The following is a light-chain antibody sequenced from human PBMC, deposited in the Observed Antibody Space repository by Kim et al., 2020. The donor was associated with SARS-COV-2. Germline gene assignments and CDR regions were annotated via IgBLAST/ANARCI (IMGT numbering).Light chain of an antibody. CDR1: KLGDKY. Sequence: PGQTARITCSGDKLGDKYASWYEKKPGQSPVLVIYQDSKRPSRIPERFSGSNAGNTATLTIRGTQAMDEADYYCKAWDSSTADVVFGGGTKLTVL. J-gene: IGLJ2*01. CDR3: KAWDSSTADVV. V-gene: IGLV3-1*01. CDR2: QDS.